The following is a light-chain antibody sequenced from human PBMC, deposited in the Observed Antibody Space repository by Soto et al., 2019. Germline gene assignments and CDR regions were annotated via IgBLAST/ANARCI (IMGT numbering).Light chain of an antibody. CDR2: DAS. J-gene: IGKJ5*01. Sequence: EIVLTQSPATLSLSPGERATLSCRTTQSSNYLAWYQQKPGQAPRLLIYDASNRATGIPARFSGRGSGTDFTVTISSLEPEDFAVYFCQQRGNRLVTFGQGTRLEIK. CDR1: QSSNY. V-gene: IGKV3-11*01. CDR3: QQRGNRLVT.